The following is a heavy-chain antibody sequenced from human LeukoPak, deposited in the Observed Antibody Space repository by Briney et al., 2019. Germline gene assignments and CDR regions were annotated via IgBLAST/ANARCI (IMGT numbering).Heavy chain of an antibody. V-gene: IGHV3-21*01. J-gene: IGHJ4*02. Sequence: GGSLRLSCAASGFTFSSYSMNWVRQAPGKGLEWVSSISSSSYIYYADSVKGRFTISRDNSKNTLYLQMNSLRAEDTAVYYCARAWYGDYTFDYWGQGTLVTVSS. CDR1: GFTFSSYS. D-gene: IGHD4-17*01. CDR2: ISSSSYI. CDR3: ARAWYGDYTFDY.